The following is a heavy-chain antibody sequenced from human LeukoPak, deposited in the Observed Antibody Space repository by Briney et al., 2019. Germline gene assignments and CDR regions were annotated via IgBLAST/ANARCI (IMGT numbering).Heavy chain of an antibody. CDR3: AIDHLYCSGGSCYGDS. V-gene: IGHV3-23*01. J-gene: IGHJ4*02. CDR1: RFTFRNAW. CDR2: MSSSGGST. D-gene: IGHD2-15*01. Sequence: GGSLRLSCAASRFTFRNAWMSWVRQAPGKGLEWVSAMSSSGGSTYYADSVKGRFTISRDNSKNTLCLQMNSVRVDDTAVYYCAIDHLYCSGGSCYGDSWGQGTLVSVSS.